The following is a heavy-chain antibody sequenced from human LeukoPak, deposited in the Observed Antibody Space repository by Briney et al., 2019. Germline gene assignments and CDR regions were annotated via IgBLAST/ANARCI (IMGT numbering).Heavy chain of an antibody. Sequence: PGGSLRLSCAGSGFTFSSYGMTWVRQAPGKGLEWVSCISSGSSYIYYADSVKGRFTISRDNAKNSLYLQMNSLRAEDTAVYFCARDYYYDTSGYCWDCWGQGTLVTVSS. CDR3: ARDYYYDTSGYCWDC. V-gene: IGHV3-21*01. J-gene: IGHJ4*02. CDR1: GFTFSSYG. D-gene: IGHD3-22*01. CDR2: ISSGSSYI.